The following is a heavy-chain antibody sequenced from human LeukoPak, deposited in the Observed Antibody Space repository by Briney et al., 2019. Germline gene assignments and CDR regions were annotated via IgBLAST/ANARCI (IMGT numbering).Heavy chain of an antibody. J-gene: IGHJ4*02. CDR3: ARLSPSPRTYYYDSSGYPPNAVFDY. Sequence: SETLSLTCTVSGGSISSGGYYWSWIRQPPGKGLEWIGYIYYSGSTNYNPSLKSRVTISVDTSKNQFSLKLSSVTAADTAVYYCARLSPSPRTYYYDSSGYPPNAVFDYWGQGTLVTVSS. V-gene: IGHV4-61*08. D-gene: IGHD3-22*01. CDR1: GGSISSGGYY. CDR2: IYYSGST.